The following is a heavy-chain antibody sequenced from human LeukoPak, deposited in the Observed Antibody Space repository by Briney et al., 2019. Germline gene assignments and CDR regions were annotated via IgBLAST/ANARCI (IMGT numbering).Heavy chain of an antibody. CDR1: GGSISSGDYY. Sequence: PSQTLSLTCTVSGGSISSGDYYWSWIRQRPGKGLEWIGYIYYSGSTYYNPSLKSRVTISVDTSKNQFSLKLSSVTAADTAVYYCARAQNRDAFDIWGQGTMVTVSS. J-gene: IGHJ3*02. V-gene: IGHV4-30-4*08. D-gene: IGHD1-14*01. CDR3: ARAQNRDAFDI. CDR2: IYYSGST.